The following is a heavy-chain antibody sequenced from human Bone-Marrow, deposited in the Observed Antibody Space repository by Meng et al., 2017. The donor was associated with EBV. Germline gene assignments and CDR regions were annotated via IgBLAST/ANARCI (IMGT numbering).Heavy chain of an antibody. D-gene: IGHD6-19*01. Sequence: QITLKESGPTVINPTQTLTLTCTFSGFSLSTSGMGVAWIRQPPGKALEWLALIYWDDETRYSPALKNRLTVTKDSSKNQVVFRMANLDPADTATYYCAHRRSDSGWFGYWGQGTLVTVPS. J-gene: IGHJ4*02. V-gene: IGHV2-5*02. CDR3: AHRRSDSGWFGY. CDR1: GFSLSTSGMG. CDR2: IYWDDET.